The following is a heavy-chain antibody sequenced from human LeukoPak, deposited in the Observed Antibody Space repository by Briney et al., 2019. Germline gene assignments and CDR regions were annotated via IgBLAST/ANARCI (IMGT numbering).Heavy chain of an antibody. D-gene: IGHD1-26*01. Sequence: GGSLRLSCAASGFNFRNYGIHWVRQAPGKGLEWVAFILYDGSKTYYADSVKGRFTISRDNSKNTLYLQMNSLRDDDTAVYYCAEWELLPTADYWGQGTLVTVSS. CDR1: GFNFRNYG. CDR2: ILYDGSKT. V-gene: IGHV3-30*02. CDR3: AEWELLPTADY. J-gene: IGHJ4*02.